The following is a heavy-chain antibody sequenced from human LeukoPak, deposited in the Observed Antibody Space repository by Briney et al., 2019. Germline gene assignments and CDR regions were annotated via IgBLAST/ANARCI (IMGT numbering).Heavy chain of an antibody. D-gene: IGHD4-17*01. Sequence: LSLTCAVSGGSISSGGYSWSWIRQPPGKGLEWVSAISGSGGSTYYADSVKGRFTISRDNSKNTLYLQMNNLRAEDTAVYYCAKGHYYGDYGGGNFDLWGQGTLVTVSS. V-gene: IGHV3-23*01. CDR2: ISGSGGST. CDR3: AKGHYYGDYGGGNFDL. J-gene: IGHJ4*02. CDR1: GGSISSGGYS.